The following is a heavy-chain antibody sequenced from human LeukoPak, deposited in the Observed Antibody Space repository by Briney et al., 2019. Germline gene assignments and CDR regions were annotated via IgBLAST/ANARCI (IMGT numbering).Heavy chain of an antibody. V-gene: IGHV1-24*01. CDR3: ANRRRGWYYFDY. CDR1: GYTLSEVS. J-gene: IGHJ4*02. CDR2: FNPEDDET. Sequence: ASVKVSCKVPGYTLSEVSMHWVRQAPGKGLEWMGGFNPEDDETVYAQNFQGRFTMTADTSKDTAYMELSRLRSEDTAVYYCANRRRGWYYFDYWGQGTLVTVSS. D-gene: IGHD6-19*01.